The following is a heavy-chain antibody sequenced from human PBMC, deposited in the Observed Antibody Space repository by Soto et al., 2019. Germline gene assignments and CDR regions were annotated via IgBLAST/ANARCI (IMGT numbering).Heavy chain of an antibody. CDR2: SSATGAGT. Sequence: EVQLLESGGGLVQPGGSLRLSCAASGFTFSSYGMTWVRQAPGKGLEWVSFSSATGAGTYYADSVKGRFTISRDNSKNTQYLQRTSPEADHTAVHFFAEGRRAGGNYGFYSDFWGQGALVIVSS. CDR3: AEGRRAGGNYGFYSDF. J-gene: IGHJ4*02. CDR1: GFTFSSYG. D-gene: IGHD1-7*01. V-gene: IGHV3-23*01.